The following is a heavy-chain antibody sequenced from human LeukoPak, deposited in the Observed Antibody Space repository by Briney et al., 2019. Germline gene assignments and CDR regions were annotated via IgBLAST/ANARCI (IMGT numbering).Heavy chain of an antibody. Sequence: EASVKVSCKASGYTFTGYYMHWVRQAPGQGLEWVGWINPNSGGTNYAQKFQGRVTMTRDTSISTAYMELSRLRSDDTAVYYCARVQLERHLDYWGQGTLVTVSS. J-gene: IGHJ4*02. D-gene: IGHD1-1*01. CDR3: ARVQLERHLDY. CDR2: INPNSGGT. V-gene: IGHV1-2*02. CDR1: GYTFTGYY.